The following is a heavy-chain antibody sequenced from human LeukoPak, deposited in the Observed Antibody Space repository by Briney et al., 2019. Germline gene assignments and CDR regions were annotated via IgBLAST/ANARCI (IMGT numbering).Heavy chain of an antibody. CDR1: GGTFSSYA. V-gene: IGHV1-69*04. CDR3: ARDYYDFWSGYPKLDY. Sequence: SVKVSCKASGGTFSSYAISWVRQAPGQGLEWMGRIIPILGIANYAQKFQGRVTITADKSTSTAYMELSSLRSEDTAVYYCARDYYDFWSGYPKLDYWGQGTLVTVSS. CDR2: IIPILGIA. J-gene: IGHJ4*02. D-gene: IGHD3-3*01.